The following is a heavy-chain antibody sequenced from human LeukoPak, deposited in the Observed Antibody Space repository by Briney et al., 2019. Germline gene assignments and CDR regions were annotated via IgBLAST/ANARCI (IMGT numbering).Heavy chain of an antibody. CDR1: GGTFSSYA. Sequence: SVKVSCKASGGTFSSYAISWVRQAPGQGLEWMGRIIPILGIANYAQKFQGRVTITADKSTSTAYMELSSLRSEDTAVYYCAREVLTYYYDSSGYYPYWGQGTLVTVSS. CDR3: AREVLTYYYDSSGYYPY. CDR2: IIPILGIA. J-gene: IGHJ4*02. D-gene: IGHD3-22*01. V-gene: IGHV1-69*04.